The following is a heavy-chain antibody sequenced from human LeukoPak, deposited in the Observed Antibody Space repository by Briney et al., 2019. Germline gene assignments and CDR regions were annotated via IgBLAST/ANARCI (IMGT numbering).Heavy chain of an antibody. CDR1: GFNFNTYA. Sequence: GGSLRLSCAASGFNFNTYAMTWVRQAPGKGLEWVAGIAGRGGTTYYGDSVKGRFTISRDNSKNTLYLQMNSLKAEDTAEYFCAKGVLMYYSYAMDVWGQGTTVTVSS. D-gene: IGHD3-16*01. CDR3: AKGVLMYYSYAMDV. V-gene: IGHV3-23*01. CDR2: IAGRGGTT. J-gene: IGHJ6*01.